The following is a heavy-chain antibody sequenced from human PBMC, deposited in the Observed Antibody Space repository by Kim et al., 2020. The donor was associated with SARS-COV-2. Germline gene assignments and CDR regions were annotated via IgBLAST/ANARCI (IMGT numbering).Heavy chain of an antibody. Sequence: AESGKGRFTISRDKSKNTLFLQMNSLRAEDTAVYYCAKTSSPSGSAKFDPWGQGTLVIVSS. J-gene: IGHJ5*02. D-gene: IGHD3-10*01. CDR3: AKTSSPSGSAKFDP. V-gene: IGHV3-23*01.